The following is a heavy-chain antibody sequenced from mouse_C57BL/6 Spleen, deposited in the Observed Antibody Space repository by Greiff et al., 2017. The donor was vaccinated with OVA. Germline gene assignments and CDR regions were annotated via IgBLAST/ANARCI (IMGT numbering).Heavy chain of an antibody. D-gene: IGHD3-2*02. CDR2: IYPGNSDT. CDR1: GYTFTSYW. CDR3: TRWPLETAQATGYYAMDY. Sequence: EVQLQQSGTVLARPGASVKMSCKTSGYTFTSYWMHWVKQRPGQGLDWIGAIYPGNSDTSYNQQFKGKAKLTAVTSARTAYMELSSLTNEDSAVYYCTRWPLETAQATGYYAMDYWGQGTSVTVSS. V-gene: IGHV1-5*01. J-gene: IGHJ4*01.